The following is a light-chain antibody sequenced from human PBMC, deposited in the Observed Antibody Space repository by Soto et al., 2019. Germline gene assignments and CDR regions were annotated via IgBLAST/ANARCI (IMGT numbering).Light chain of an antibody. V-gene: IGKV3-11*01. CDR2: DAS. J-gene: IGKJ4*01. CDR1: QSVSDY. CDR3: QQRVNWPPT. Sequence: VLTQSPARLSLSPGERATLSCRAGQSVSDYLAWYQQKPGQPPRLLFFDASNRATGVPDRFSAGGSGTDFTLIISSLEPEDFAAYYCQQRVNWPPTFGGGTKVEI.